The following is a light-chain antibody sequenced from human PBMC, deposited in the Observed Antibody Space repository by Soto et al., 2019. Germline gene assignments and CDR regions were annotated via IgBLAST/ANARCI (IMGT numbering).Light chain of an antibody. Sequence: QSVLTQPPSASGTPGQRVTISCSGGSSNIGTNHVYWYQHLPGTAPKLLIYRHTLRPSGVPDRFSASKSGTSASLAISGLRSDDEADYYCQSYDSSLSGVVFGGGTQLTVL. CDR2: RHT. CDR1: SSNIGTNH. V-gene: IGLV1-47*01. J-gene: IGLJ2*01. CDR3: QSYDSSLSGVV.